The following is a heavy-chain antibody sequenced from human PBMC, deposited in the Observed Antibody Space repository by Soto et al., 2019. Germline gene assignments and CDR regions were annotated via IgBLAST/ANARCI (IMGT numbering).Heavy chain of an antibody. J-gene: IGHJ6*02. D-gene: IGHD1-7*01. Sequence: GASVKVSCKASGYTFTGYYMHWVRQAPGQGLEWMGWINPNSGGTNYAQKFQGWVTMTRDTSISTAYMELSRLRSDDTAVYYCARDQSVPSGTTYYYYGMDVWGQGTTVTVSS. CDR3: ARDQSVPSGTTYYYYGMDV. CDR2: INPNSGGT. CDR1: GYTFTGYY. V-gene: IGHV1-2*04.